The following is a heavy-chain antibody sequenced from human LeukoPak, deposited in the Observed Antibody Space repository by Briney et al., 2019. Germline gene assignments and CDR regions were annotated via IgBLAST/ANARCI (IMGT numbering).Heavy chain of an antibody. D-gene: IGHD3-22*01. J-gene: IGHJ4*02. CDR3: ARVDSSGYYYRSYYFDY. Sequence: ASVKVSCKASGRTFSSYAISWVRQAPGQGLEWMGGIIPIFGTANYAQKFQGRVTMTTDTSTSTAYMELRSLRSDDTAVYYCARVDSSGYYYRSYYFDYWGQGTLVTVSS. CDR1: GRTFSSYA. CDR2: IIPIFGTA. V-gene: IGHV1-69*05.